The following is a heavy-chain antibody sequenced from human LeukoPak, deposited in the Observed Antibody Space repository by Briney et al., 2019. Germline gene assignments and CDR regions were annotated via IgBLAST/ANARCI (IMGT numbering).Heavy chain of an antibody. J-gene: IGHJ1*01. Sequence: SETLSLTCILSGDSIGSSSSYWGWIRQPPGKGLEWIGSMYYSGSTYYNPSLKSRVTISVDTSKNQFSLKLSSVTAADTAVYFCASSYDSSGYHLKYFQHWGQGTLVTVSS. CDR1: GDSIGSSSSY. CDR2: MYYSGST. V-gene: IGHV4-39*01. CDR3: ASSYDSSGYHLKYFQH. D-gene: IGHD3-22*01.